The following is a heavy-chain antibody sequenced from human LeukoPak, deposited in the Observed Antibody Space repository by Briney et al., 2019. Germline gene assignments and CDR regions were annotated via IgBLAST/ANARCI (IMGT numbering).Heavy chain of an antibody. CDR2: NNGDGSGT. V-gene: IGHV3-74*01. CDR3: ARDRVYGSGGSDY. D-gene: IGHD3-10*01. CDR1: GFTFTSHW. Sequence: PGGSLRPPCTASGFTFTSHWHHRVRQVPGKGLVWVSRNNGDGSGTNHADSVKGRFTISRDNAKITLYLQMNSLRVEDAVVCCARDRVYGSGGSDYWGQGTLVTVSS. J-gene: IGHJ4*02.